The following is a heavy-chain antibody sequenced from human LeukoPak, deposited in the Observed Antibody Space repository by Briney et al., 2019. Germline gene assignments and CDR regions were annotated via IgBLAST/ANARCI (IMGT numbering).Heavy chain of an antibody. V-gene: IGHV3-15*01. Sequence: KAGGSLRLSCAASGFTFSNAWMSWVRQAPGKGLEWVGRIKSKTDGGTTDYAAPVKGRFTISRDDSKNTLYLQMNTLKTEDTAVYYCTTALWFGELSYFDYWGQGTLVTVSS. CDR3: TTALWFGELSYFDY. D-gene: IGHD3-10*01. J-gene: IGHJ4*02. CDR1: GFTFSNAW. CDR2: IKSKTDGGTT.